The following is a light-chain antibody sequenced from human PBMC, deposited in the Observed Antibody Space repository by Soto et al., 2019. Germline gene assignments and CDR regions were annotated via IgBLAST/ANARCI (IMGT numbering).Light chain of an antibody. CDR3: LVWDSSSDHYV. Sequence: SYELTQPPSVSVAPGMTARITCGGNNIGSKSVHWYQQKPGQAPVLVIYNDSGRPSGIPERFSGSNSGNTATLAISRVEAGDEADYYCLVWDSSSDHYVFGNGTKLTVL. CDR2: NDS. CDR1: NIGSKS. V-gene: IGLV3-21*04. J-gene: IGLJ1*01.